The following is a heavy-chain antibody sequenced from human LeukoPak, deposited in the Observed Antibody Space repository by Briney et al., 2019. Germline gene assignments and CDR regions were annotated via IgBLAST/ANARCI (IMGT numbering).Heavy chain of an antibody. D-gene: IGHD3-22*01. J-gene: IGHJ4*02. CDR1: GFTVSSRY. V-gene: IGHV3-53*01. CDR2: LRSDDTT. Sequence: GGSLRLSCAASGFTVSSRYMTWVRQAPGKGLEWVSVLRSDDTTYYADSVKGRFTISRDDSKNMLNLQMNSLRAEDTAVYYCVRAPRVDSGYQYYFDYWGQGTLVTVSS. CDR3: VRAPRVDSGYQYYFDY.